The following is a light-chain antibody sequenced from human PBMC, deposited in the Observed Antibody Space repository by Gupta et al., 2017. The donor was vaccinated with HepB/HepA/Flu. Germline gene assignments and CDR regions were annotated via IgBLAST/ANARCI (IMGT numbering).Light chain of an antibody. V-gene: IGKV4-1*01. CDR1: ESVLYRANSKNY. Sequence: DIVMTQSPDSLAVSLGERATINCKSSESVLYRANSKNYLAWYQQKPGQPPKLLIYWASTRESGVPDRFSGSGSGTFFTLTISSLQADDVAVYFCQQDDGSPQTFGQGTKVEIK. CDR3: QQDDGSPQT. J-gene: IGKJ1*01. CDR2: WAS.